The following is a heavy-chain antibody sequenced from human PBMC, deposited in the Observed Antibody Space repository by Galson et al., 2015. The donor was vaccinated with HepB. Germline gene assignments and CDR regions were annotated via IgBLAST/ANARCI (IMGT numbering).Heavy chain of an antibody. CDR2: ISYDGSNK. Sequence: SLRLSCAASGFTFSSYAMHWVRQAPGKGLEWVAVISYDGSNKYYADSVKGRFTISRDNSKNTLYLQMNSLRAEDTAVYYRARGLAWGPVDYWGQGTLVTVSS. CDR1: GFTFSSYA. J-gene: IGHJ4*02. V-gene: IGHV3-30-3*01. CDR3: ARGLAWGPVDY. D-gene: IGHD7-27*01.